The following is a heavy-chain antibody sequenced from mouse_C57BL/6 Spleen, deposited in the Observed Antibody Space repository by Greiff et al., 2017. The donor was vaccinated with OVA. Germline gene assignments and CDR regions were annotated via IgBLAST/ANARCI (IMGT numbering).Heavy chain of an antibody. Sequence: VQLQQSGAELVRPGASVKLSCKASGYTFTDYYINWVKQRPGQGLEWIARIYPGSGNTYYNEKFKGKATLTAEKSSSTAYMQLSSLTSEDSAVYFCAREDYLYYYAMDYWGQGTSVTVSS. CDR1: GYTFTDYY. CDR2: IYPGSGNT. CDR3: AREDYLYYYAMDY. J-gene: IGHJ4*01. V-gene: IGHV1-76*01. D-gene: IGHD2-4*01.